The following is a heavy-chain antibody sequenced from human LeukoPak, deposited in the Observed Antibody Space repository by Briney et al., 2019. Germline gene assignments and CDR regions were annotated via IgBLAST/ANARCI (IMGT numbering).Heavy chain of an antibody. J-gene: IGHJ4*02. CDR1: GYTFTGYY. CDR3: ARVGLEYYYDSSGYYRD. D-gene: IGHD3-22*01. Sequence: ASVKVSCKASGYTFTGYYMHWVRQAPGQGLEWMGWINPNSGGTNYAQKFQGRVTMTSDTSISTAYMELSRLRSDDTAVYYCARVGLEYYYDSSGYYRDWGQGTLVTVSS. V-gene: IGHV1-2*02. CDR2: INPNSGGT.